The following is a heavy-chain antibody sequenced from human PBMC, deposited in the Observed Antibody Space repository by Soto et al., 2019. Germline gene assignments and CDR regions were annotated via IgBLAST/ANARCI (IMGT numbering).Heavy chain of an antibody. Sequence: PGGSLRLSCAASGFTFSNYAMSWVRQAPGKGLEWVSAISGGGGSTYYADSVKGRFTISRDKSKNTLYLQMSSLRAEDTAVYYCARSTNRMITLFDYWGQGTLVTVSS. CDR1: GFTFSNYA. V-gene: IGHV3-23*01. D-gene: IGHD3-16*01. J-gene: IGHJ4*02. CDR2: ISGGGGST. CDR3: ARSTNRMITLFDY.